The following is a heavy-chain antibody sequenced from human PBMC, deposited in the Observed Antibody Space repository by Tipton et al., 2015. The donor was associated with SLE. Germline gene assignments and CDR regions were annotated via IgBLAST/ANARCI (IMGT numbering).Heavy chain of an antibody. CDR1: GGSISSTDW. J-gene: IGHJ4*02. D-gene: IGHD3-22*01. V-gene: IGHV4-4*02. Sequence: TLSLTCAVSGGSISSTDWWSWVRQPPGKGLEWIGSIYYSGTTYYNPSLKSRVTISVDTSKNQFSLKLSSVTAADTAAYYCAKSSGGTNSGYLYFFYYWGKGTLVTVSS. CDR3: AKSSGGTNSGYLYFFYY. CDR2: IYYSGTT.